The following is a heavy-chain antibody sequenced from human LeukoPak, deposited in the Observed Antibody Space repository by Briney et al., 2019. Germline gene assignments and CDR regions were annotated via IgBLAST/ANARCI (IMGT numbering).Heavy chain of an antibody. D-gene: IGHD2-21*01. J-gene: IGHJ4*02. CDR1: GYTFSSYY. CDR2: INPSGGST. Sequence: ASVKVSCKAYGYTFSSYYMHWVRQAPGQGLEWMGIINPSGGSTSYAQKFQGRVTMTRDTSTSTVYMELSSLRSEDTAVYYCARDPNPSYIVVVDGDDEGDYWGQGTLVTVSS. V-gene: IGHV1-46*01. CDR3: ARDPNPSYIVVVDGDDEGDY.